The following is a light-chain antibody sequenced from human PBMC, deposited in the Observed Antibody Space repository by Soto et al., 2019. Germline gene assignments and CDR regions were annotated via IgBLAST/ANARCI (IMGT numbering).Light chain of an antibody. CDR1: QSLGTNF. CDR3: QHYGVSPRT. V-gene: IGKV3-20*01. CDR2: GAS. J-gene: IGKJ1*01. Sequence: EIVLTQSPGTLSLSPGESGTLSCRASQSLGTNFVAWFQQTPGQAPRLLIYGASTRATGIPDRCSGSGSGTDFPLTITRLEPEDSAVYYCQHYGVSPRTFGQGTKVQIK.